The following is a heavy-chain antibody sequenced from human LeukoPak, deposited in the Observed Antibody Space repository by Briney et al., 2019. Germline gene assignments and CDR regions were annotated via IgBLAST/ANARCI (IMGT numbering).Heavy chain of an antibody. CDR2: ISWNSGST. CDR3: AKDWYSSSWYYFDY. J-gene: IGHJ4*02. D-gene: IGHD6-13*01. Sequence: GGSLRLSCAASGFTFDDYAMHWVRQAPGKGLEWVSGISWNSGSTGYADSVKGRFTISRDNAKNSLYLQMNSLRAEDTALYYCAKDWYSSSWYYFDYWGQGTLVTVSS. CDR1: GFTFDDYA. V-gene: IGHV3-9*01.